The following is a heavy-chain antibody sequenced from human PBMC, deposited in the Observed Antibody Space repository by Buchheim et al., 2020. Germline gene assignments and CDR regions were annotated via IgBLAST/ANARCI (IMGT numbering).Heavy chain of an antibody. CDR2: IYYSGST. V-gene: IGHV4-59*01. Sequence: QVQLQESGPGLVKPSETLSLTCTVSGGSISSYYWSWIRQPPGKGLEWIGYIYYSGSTNYNPSLKSRVTISVDTSKNQFSLKLSSVTAADTAVYYCARVGSGWSLAFDIWGQGT. CDR3: ARVGSGWSLAFDI. CDR1: GGSISSYY. J-gene: IGHJ3*02. D-gene: IGHD6-19*01.